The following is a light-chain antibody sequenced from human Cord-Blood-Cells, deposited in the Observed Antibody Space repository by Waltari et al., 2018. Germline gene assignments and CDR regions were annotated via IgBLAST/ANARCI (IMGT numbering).Light chain of an antibody. CDR3: QQRSNWPLFT. J-gene: IGKJ3*01. CDR1: QSVSSY. Sequence: EIVLTQSPATLSLSPGERATPSCRASQSVSSYLAWYQQKPGQAPRLLIYDASNRATGIPARFSGSGSGTDFTLTISSLEPEDFAVYYCQQRSNWPLFTFGPGTKVDIK. V-gene: IGKV3-11*01. CDR2: DAS.